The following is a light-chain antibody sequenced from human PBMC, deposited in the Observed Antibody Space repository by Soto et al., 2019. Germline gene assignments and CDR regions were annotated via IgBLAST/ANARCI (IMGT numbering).Light chain of an antibody. Sequence: DIHMTQSPSTLSASVGDRVTITCRASQSISIWLAWYQQKPGKAPNLLIYKTSSLETGVPSRFSGSGSGTEFTLTISSLQPDDFATYYCQHWNVYSWTFGQGTKVEVK. CDR3: QHWNVYSWT. CDR1: QSISIW. J-gene: IGKJ1*01. CDR2: KTS. V-gene: IGKV1-5*03.